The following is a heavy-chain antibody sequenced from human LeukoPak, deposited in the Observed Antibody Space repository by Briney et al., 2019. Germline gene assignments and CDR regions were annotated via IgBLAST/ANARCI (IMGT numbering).Heavy chain of an antibody. Sequence: GGFLRLSCAASGFTFSGYSMNWVRQAPGKGLEWVSFISTSSTIIYYADSVRGRFTISRDNAKNSLYLQMNSLRDEDTAVYYCARNPAGIGDYWGQGTLVTVSS. J-gene: IGHJ4*02. D-gene: IGHD1-26*01. V-gene: IGHV3-48*02. CDR2: ISTSSTII. CDR1: GFTFSGYS. CDR3: ARNPAGIGDY.